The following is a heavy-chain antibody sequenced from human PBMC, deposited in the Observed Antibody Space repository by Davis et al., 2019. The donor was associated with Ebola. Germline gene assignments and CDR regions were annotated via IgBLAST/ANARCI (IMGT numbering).Heavy chain of an antibody. CDR3: ARGISGGTVTLGD. Sequence: PGGSLRLSCAASGFTVSSNYMSWVRQAPGKGLEWVAVISSSGRTFYADSAKGRFTISRDNSNNTLYLQMDTLRSEDTAVYHCARGISGGTVTLGDWGQGTLVTVSS. J-gene: IGHJ1*01. D-gene: IGHD3-16*01. V-gene: IGHV3-66*02. CDR2: ISSSGRT. CDR1: GFTVSSNY.